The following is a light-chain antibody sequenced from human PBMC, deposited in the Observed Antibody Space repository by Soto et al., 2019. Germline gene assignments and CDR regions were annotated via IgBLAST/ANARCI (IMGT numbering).Light chain of an antibody. CDR1: QSVSSSF. V-gene: IGKV3-20*01. Sequence: EIVLTQSPGTLSLSPGERATLSCRASQSVSSSFLAWYQQKPGQAPRLLIYGASSMATGFPDRFSRSGSGTDFTLTISRQEPEDFAVYYCQISDNSQWTSAQGTNVEIK. CDR3: QISDNSQWT. CDR2: GAS. J-gene: IGKJ1*01.